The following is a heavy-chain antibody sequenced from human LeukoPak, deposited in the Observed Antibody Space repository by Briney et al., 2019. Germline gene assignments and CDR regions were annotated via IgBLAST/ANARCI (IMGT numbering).Heavy chain of an antibody. D-gene: IGHD3-9*01. J-gene: IGHJ4*02. CDR2: ISAYNGNT. CDR3: ARVFSYDILTGYPAYFDY. V-gene: IGHV1-18*04. CDR1: GYTFTGYY. Sequence: GASVKVSCKASGYTFTGYYIHWARQAPGQGLEWMGRISAYNGNTNYAQKLQGRVTMTTDTSTSTAYMELRSLRSDDTAVYYCARVFSYDILTGYPAYFDYWGQGTLVTVSS.